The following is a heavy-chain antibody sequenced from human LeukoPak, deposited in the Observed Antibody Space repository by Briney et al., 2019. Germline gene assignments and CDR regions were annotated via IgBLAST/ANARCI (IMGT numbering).Heavy chain of an antibody. CDR3: ARGNALSFSLYYYYYMDV. D-gene: IGHD3-3*01. V-gene: IGHV4-34*01. CDR2: INHSGST. J-gene: IGHJ6*03. CDR1: GGSFSGYY. Sequence: SETLSLTCAVYGGSFSGYYWSWIRQPPGKGLEWIGEINHSGSTNYNPSLKSRVTISVDTSKNQFSLKLSSVTAADTAVYYCARGNALSFSLYYYYYMDVWGKGTTVTVSS.